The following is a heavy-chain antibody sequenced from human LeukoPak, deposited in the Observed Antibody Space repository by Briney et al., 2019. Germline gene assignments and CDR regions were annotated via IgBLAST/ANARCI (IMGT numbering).Heavy chain of an antibody. CDR3: ARGLAMITFGGVIASGDYFDY. V-gene: IGHV3-64*01. D-gene: IGHD3-16*02. Sequence: GGSLRLSCAASGFTFSSYAMHWVRQAPGKGLEYVSAISSNGGSTYYANSVKGRFTISRDNSKNTLYLQMNSLRAEDTAVYYCARGLAMITFGGVIASGDYFDYWGQGTLVTVSS. CDR1: GFTFSSYA. J-gene: IGHJ4*02. CDR2: ISSNGGST.